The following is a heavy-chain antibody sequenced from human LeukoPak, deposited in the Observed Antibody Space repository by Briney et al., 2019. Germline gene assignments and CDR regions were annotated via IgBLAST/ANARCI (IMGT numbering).Heavy chain of an antibody. Sequence: GGSLRLSCAASGFTFSSYAMSWVRQAPGKGLEWVSAIGGSGGSTYYADSVKGRFTISRDNSKNTLYLQMNSLRAEDTAVYYCAKTRPLDSSSWSHGDYWGQGTLVTVSS. J-gene: IGHJ4*02. V-gene: IGHV3-23*01. CDR2: IGGSGGST. D-gene: IGHD6-13*01. CDR3: AKTRPLDSSSWSHGDY. CDR1: GFTFSSYA.